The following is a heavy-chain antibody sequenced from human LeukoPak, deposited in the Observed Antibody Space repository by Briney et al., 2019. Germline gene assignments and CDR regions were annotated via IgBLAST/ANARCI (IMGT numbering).Heavy chain of an antibody. D-gene: IGHD5-12*01. Sequence: PGRPLRLSCAASGFTFSSYAMHWVRKAPGKGLEWVEVISYDGSNKYYADSVKGRFTISRDNSKNTLYLQMNSLRAEDTAVYYCARVSGYDSTAHFDYWGQGTLVTVSS. V-gene: IGHV3-30-3*01. CDR1: GFTFSSYA. CDR2: ISYDGSNK. J-gene: IGHJ4*02. CDR3: ARVSGYDSTAHFDY.